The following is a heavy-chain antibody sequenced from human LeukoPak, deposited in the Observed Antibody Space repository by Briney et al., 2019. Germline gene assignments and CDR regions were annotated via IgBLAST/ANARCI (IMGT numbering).Heavy chain of an antibody. CDR3: TRDLGVDTTMIFFDY. V-gene: IGHV1-18*01. J-gene: IGHJ4*02. Sequence: SVTVSCKASGYTFTSYGISWVRQAPGQGLEWMGWSSAYNGNTNYAQKFQGRVTMTTDTSTSTAYMEVRSLRSDDTAVYYCTRDLGVDTTMIFFDYWGQGSLVTVSS. D-gene: IGHD5-18*01. CDR1: GYTFTSYG. CDR2: SSAYNGNT.